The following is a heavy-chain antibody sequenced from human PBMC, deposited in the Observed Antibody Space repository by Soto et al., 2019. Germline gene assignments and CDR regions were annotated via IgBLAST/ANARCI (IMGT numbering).Heavy chain of an antibody. Sequence: GGSLRLSCAASGFTFSSYAMGLVRQGPGKGLEWVALVSIGGSTHYADSVRGRFTISRDNSKNTLSLQMNSLTVGDTAVYYCARAYTGRLPRRADYYYALEVWGKGTTVTVSS. CDR1: GFTFSSYA. V-gene: IGHV3-23*01. CDR3: ARAYTGRLPRRADYYYALEV. J-gene: IGHJ6*04. D-gene: IGHD2-15*01. CDR2: VSIGGST.